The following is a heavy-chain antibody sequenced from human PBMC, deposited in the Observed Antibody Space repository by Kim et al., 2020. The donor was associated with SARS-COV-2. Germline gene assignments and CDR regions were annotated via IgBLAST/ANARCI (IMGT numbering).Heavy chain of an antibody. CDR3: AREVTGWFAP. D-gene: IGHD2-21*02. CDR2: VCHSGTT. J-gene: IGHJ5*02. CDR1: GVSITSGGYY. V-gene: IGHV4-31*03. Sequence: SETLSLTCTVSGVSITSGGYYWIWIRQRPGKGLEWIGYVCHSGTTHYNPSLKSRVSISADTSKNQFSLNLTSVTAADTAVYYCAREVTGWFAPWGKGTLVPVSS.